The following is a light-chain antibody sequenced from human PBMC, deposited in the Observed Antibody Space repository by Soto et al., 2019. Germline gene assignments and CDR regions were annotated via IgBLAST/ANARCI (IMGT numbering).Light chain of an antibody. CDR1: QSISSY. J-gene: IGKJ5*01. V-gene: IGKV1-39*01. Sequence: DIQMTQSPSSLSASVGDRDTITCRASQSISSYLNWNQQKPGKAPELLNYAASSLQSGVPSRFSGSGSGTGFTLTISSLQPEDFATYYCQQSYSTLGFGQGTRLEIK. CDR3: QQSYSTLG. CDR2: AAS.